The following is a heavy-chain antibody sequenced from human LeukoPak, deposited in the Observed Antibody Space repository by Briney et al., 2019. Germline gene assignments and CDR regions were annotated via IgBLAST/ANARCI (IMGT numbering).Heavy chain of an antibody. CDR1: GGSFSGYY. CDR2: INYYGST. CDR3: ARGWAYGPYFDY. D-gene: IGHD3-10*01. V-gene: IGHV4-34*01. J-gene: IGHJ4*02. Sequence: SETLSLTCAVYGGSFSGYYWSWIRQPPGKGLAGIGEINYYGSTKYNPPLHSQVPIYVDTCKHQFSLKLSSVTAANTAVYYCARGWAYGPYFDYWGQGTLVTVSS.